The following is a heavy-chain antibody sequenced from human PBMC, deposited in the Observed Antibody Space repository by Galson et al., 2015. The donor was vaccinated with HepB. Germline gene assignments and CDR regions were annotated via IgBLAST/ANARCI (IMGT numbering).Heavy chain of an antibody. V-gene: IGHV3-30*19. D-gene: IGHD4-17*01. CDR2: ISYDGSNK. CDR3: ARDSGAYGDYEELDY. CDR1: GFTFSDYG. Sequence: SLRLSCAASGFTFSDYGMHWVRQAPGKGLEWVAVISYDGSNKYYADSVKGRFTISRDNSKNTLYLQMNSLRAEDTAVYYCARDSGAYGDYEELDYWGQGTLDTVSS. J-gene: IGHJ4*02.